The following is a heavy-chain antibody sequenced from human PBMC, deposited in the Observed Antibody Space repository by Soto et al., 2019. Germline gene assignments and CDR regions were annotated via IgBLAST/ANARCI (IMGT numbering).Heavy chain of an antibody. CDR3: ARGLIAVAGTGYFDY. J-gene: IGHJ4*02. CDR1: GDSVSSNSAA. V-gene: IGHV6-1*01. D-gene: IGHD6-19*01. Sequence: SETLSLTCAISGDSVSSNSAAWNWIRQSPSRGLEWLGRTYYRSKWYKEYAASVRSRITINPDTSKNQFSLQLNSVTPEDTAVYYFARGLIAVAGTGYFDYWGQGTLVTVSS. CDR2: TYYRSKWYK.